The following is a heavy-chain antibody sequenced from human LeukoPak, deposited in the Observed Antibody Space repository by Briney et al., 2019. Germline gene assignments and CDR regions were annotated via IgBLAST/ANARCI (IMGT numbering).Heavy chain of an antibody. Sequence: GESLKNSCKGSGYSFTSYWIGWVRQMPGKGLEWMGIIYPGDSDTRYSPSFQGQVTISADKSLSTAYLQWSSLKASDTAMYYCASSEYYYDSSGYYFDYWGQGTLVTVSS. D-gene: IGHD3-22*01. CDR2: IYPGDSDT. CDR1: GYSFTSYW. CDR3: ASSEYYYDSSGYYFDY. J-gene: IGHJ4*02. V-gene: IGHV5-51*03.